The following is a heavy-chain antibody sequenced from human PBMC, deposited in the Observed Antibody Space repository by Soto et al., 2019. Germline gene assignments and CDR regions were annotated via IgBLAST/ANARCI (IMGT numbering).Heavy chain of an antibody. D-gene: IGHD6-19*01. CDR1: GFSFKTYW. J-gene: IGHJ6*02. Sequence: PGGSLRLSCEVSGFSFKTYWMSWVRQAPGKGLEWVANIKQDGSEKYYVDSVKGRFTISRDNAKNSLYLQMNSLRAEDTAVYYCARDQVGSGWFYYYYGMDVWGQGTTVTVSS. CDR2: IKQDGSEK. CDR3: ARDQVGSGWFYYYYGMDV. V-gene: IGHV3-7*01.